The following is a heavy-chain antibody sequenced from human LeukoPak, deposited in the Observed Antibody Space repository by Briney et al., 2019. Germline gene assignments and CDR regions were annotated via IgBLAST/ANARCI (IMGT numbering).Heavy chain of an antibody. D-gene: IGHD5-24*01. Sequence: SETLSLTCTVSGGSVSSGFYFWSWIRQTPGKGLEWIAYIYNIKSTNYSPSLKSRATVSVDTSKNQFSLRLSSVTAADTAVYYCARKARDGHKFDYWGQGTLVTVSS. CDR3: ARKARDGHKFDY. J-gene: IGHJ4*02. V-gene: IGHV4-61*01. CDR1: GGSVSSGFYF. CDR2: IYNIKST.